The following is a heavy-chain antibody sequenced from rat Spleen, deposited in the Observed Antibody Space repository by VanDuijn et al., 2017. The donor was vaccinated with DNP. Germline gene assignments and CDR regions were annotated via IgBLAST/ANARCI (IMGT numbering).Heavy chain of an antibody. Sequence: EVQLVESGGGLVQPGNSLKLSCAASGFTFSDYAMAWVRQSPKKGLEWVASISASGGSTSYRDSVKGRFTISRDNAKSILYLQMDSLRSEDTATYYCARGPNYGYWFAYWGQGTLVTVSS. CDR2: ISASGGST. CDR3: ARGPNYGYWFAY. CDR1: GFTFSDYA. D-gene: IGHD1-11*01. J-gene: IGHJ3*01. V-gene: IGHV5S23*01.